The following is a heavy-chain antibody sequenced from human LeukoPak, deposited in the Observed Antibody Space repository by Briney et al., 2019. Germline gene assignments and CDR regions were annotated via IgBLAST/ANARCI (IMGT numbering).Heavy chain of an antibody. CDR2: ISYDGSNK. Sequence: GGSLRLSCAASGFTFSSYDMHWVRQAPGKGLEWVAVISYDGSNKYYADSVKGRFTISRDNSKNTLYLQMNSLRAEDTAVYYCAKGGSPYCSSTSCYTDYWGQGTLVTVSS. CDR3: AKGGSPYCSSTSCYTDY. J-gene: IGHJ4*02. CDR1: GFTFSSYD. V-gene: IGHV3-30*18. D-gene: IGHD2-2*02.